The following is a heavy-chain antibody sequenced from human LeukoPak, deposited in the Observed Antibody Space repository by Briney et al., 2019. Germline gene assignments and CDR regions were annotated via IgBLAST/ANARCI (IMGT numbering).Heavy chain of an antibody. CDR3: AGVGGSYSKKYYFDY. V-gene: IGHV3-53*04. CDR2: IYSGGST. CDR1: GFTVSSNY. J-gene: IGHJ4*02. Sequence: GGSLRLSCAASGFTVSSNYMSWVRQAPGKGLEWVSVIYSGGSTYYADSVKGRFTISRHNSKNTLYLQMNSLRAEDTAVYYCAGVGGSYSKKYYFDYWGQGTLVTVSS. D-gene: IGHD1-26*01.